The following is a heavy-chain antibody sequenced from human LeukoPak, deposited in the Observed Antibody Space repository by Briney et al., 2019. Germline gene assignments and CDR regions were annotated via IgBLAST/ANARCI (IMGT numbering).Heavy chain of an antibody. CDR1: GYTFTSYA. J-gene: IGHJ5*02. Sequence: ASVKGSCKASGYTFTSYAMNWVRQAPGQGLEWMGWINTNTGNPTYAQGFTGRFVFSLDTSVSTAYLQISSLKAEDTAVYYCARDGTYSGSYENWFDPWGQGTLVTVSS. CDR2: INTNTGNP. D-gene: IGHD1-26*01. V-gene: IGHV7-4-1*02. CDR3: ARDGTYSGSYENWFDP.